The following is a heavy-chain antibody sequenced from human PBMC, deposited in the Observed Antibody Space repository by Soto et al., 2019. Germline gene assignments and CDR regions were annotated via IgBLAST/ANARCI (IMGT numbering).Heavy chain of an antibody. CDR2: IYYSGST. V-gene: IGHV4-59*01. CDR3: AVGGQWLVKRRAYYYYRMDV. J-gene: IGHJ6*02. Sequence: SGNPSLTCTVSGGSSSSYYWGWIRQPPGKGLEWIGYIYYSGSTNYNPSLKSRVTISVDTSKNQFSLKLSSVTAADTAVYYCAVGGQWLVKRRAYYYYRMDVWGQGTTVLGSS. CDR1: GGSSSSYY. D-gene: IGHD6-19*01.